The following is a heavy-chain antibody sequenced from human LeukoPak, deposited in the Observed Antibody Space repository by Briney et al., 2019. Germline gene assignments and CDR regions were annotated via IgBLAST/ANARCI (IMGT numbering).Heavy chain of an antibody. CDR2: ISGSGGST. D-gene: IGHD6-19*01. Sequence: GGSLRLSCVASGFYFSSYAMLWVRQAPGKGLEWVSAISGSGGSTYYADSVKGRFTISRDNSKNTLYLQMNSLRAEDTAVYYCEKVALQWLAPIDYWGQGTLVTVSS. V-gene: IGHV3-23*01. J-gene: IGHJ4*02. CDR3: EKVALQWLAPIDY. CDR1: GFYFSSYA.